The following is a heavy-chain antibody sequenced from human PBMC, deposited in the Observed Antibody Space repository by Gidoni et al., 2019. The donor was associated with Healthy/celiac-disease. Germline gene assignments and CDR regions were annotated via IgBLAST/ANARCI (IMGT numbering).Heavy chain of an antibody. D-gene: IGHD2-15*01. V-gene: IGHV1-8*01. CDR2: MNPNSGNT. CDR1: GYTFPRYD. Sequence: QVQLVQSGAEVKKPGASVKVSCKASGYTFPRYDINWVRQATGQGLEWMGWMNPNSGNTGYAQKFQGRVTMTRNTSISTAYMELSSLRSEDTAVYYCARGRTGDCSGGSCYPDYWGQGTLVTVSS. CDR3: ARGRTGDCSGGSCYPDY. J-gene: IGHJ4*02.